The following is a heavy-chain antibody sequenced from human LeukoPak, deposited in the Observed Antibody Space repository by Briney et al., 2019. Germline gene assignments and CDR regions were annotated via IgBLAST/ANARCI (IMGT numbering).Heavy chain of an antibody. CDR1: GFTFSSYA. J-gene: IGHJ4*02. CDR3: ANIPMYGDYDLDY. CDR2: ISGSGGST. Sequence: GGSLRLSCAASGFTFSSYAMSWLRQAPGKGLEWVSAISGSGGSTYYADSVKGRFTISRDNSKNTLYLQMNSLRAEDTAVYYCANIPMYGDYDLDYWGQGTLVTVSS. V-gene: IGHV3-23*01. D-gene: IGHD4-17*01.